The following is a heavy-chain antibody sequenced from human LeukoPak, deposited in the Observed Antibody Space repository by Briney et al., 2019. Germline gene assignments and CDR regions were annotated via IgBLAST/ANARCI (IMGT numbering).Heavy chain of an antibody. CDR3: AREGREWFGELLSPIDY. V-gene: IGHV1-18*01. D-gene: IGHD3-10*01. Sequence: ASVKVSCKASGYPFTSYGISWVRQAPGQGLEWMGWISAYNGNTNYAQKLQGRVTMTTDTSTSTAYMELRSLRSDDTAVYYCAREGREWFGELLSPIDYWGQGTLVTVSS. CDR1: GYPFTSYG. CDR2: ISAYNGNT. J-gene: IGHJ4*02.